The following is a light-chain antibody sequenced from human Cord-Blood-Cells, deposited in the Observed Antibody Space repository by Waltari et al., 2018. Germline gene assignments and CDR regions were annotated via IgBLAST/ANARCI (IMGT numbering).Light chain of an antibody. CDR1: QSISIY. CDR2: AAS. J-gene: IGKJ4*01. CDR3: QQSYSTPLT. Sequence: DIKMTQSPSSLSASVGDSVTITCRASQSISIYLNWYQPKPGKAPNLLIYAASSLQSGVPSRFSVSGSVTDFTLTISSRQHEDFATYYCQQSYSTPLTFGGGTKVEIK. V-gene: IGKV1-39*01.